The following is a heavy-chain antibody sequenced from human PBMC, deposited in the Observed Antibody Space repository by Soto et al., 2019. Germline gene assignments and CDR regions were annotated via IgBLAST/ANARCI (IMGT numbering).Heavy chain of an antibody. D-gene: IGHD6-6*01. Sequence: RSETLSLTCTVSGGSISSYYWSWIRQPPGKGLEWIGYIYYSGSTNYNPSLKSRVTISVDTSKNQFSLKLSSVTAADTAVYYCASSGAARHSAYFDYWGQGTLVTVSS. V-gene: IGHV4-59*08. CDR3: ASSGAARHSAYFDY. J-gene: IGHJ4*02. CDR2: IYYSGST. CDR1: GGSISSYY.